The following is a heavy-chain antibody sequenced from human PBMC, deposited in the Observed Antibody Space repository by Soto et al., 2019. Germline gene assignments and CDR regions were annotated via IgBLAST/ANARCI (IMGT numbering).Heavy chain of an antibody. D-gene: IGHD3-10*01. Sequence: EVQLLESGGGLVQPGGSLRLSCAASGFTFSSSAISWVRQAPGKGLEWVSAVVANGQVIYYAESVRGRFTISRDNSKNTVFLHMDSLSAEDTDVYYCAKDRHYGRDYFHYWGQGTLVTVSS. CDR2: VVANGQVI. V-gene: IGHV3-23*01. CDR3: AKDRHYGRDYFHY. CDR1: GFTFSSSA. J-gene: IGHJ4*02.